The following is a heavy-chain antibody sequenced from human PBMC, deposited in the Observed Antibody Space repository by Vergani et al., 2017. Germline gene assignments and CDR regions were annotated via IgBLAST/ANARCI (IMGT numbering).Heavy chain of an antibody. Sequence: EVQLVQSGAEVKKPGATMKISCKVSGYTFTDHYMHRVKQAPGKGLEWMGLVDPEDGETIYAEKFKGRVTIAADTSTDTAHLELSSLRSEDTAVYYCATPQTVTTGGMEVRGQGTTVIVSS. CDR3: ATPQTVTTGGMEV. J-gene: IGHJ6*02. CDR1: GYTFTDHY. CDR2: VDPEDGET. V-gene: IGHV1-69-2*01. D-gene: IGHD4-17*01.